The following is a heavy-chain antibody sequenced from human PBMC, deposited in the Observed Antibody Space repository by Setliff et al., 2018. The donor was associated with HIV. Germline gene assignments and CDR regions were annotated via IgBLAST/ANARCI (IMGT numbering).Heavy chain of an antibody. CDR3: AAAGKA. J-gene: IGHJ4*02. V-gene: IGHV4-34*01. D-gene: IGHD6-13*01. CDR1: GGSLSGYY. Sequence: SETLSLTCDVYGGSLSGYYWSWIRQSPGKGLEWIGEINDSGDTNYSPSLKSRFNISLDTSKNHFSLRLKSVTAEDTAVYYRAAAGKAWGQGTLVTVSS. CDR2: INDSGDT.